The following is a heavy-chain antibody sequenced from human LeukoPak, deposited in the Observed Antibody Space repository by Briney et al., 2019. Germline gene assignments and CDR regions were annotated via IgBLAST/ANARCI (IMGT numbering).Heavy chain of an antibody. J-gene: IGHJ5*02. CDR3: ASLTFGVDNWFDP. V-gene: IGHV3-74*01. CDR2: INSDGGST. D-gene: IGHD2-8*01. CDR1: GFTFSSYW. Sequence: GGSLRLSCAASGFTFSSYWMHWVRQAPGKGLVWVSHINSDGGSTNYADSVKGRFTISRDNAKNTLYLQMNSLRAEDTAVYYCASLTFGVDNWFDPWGQGTLVTVSS.